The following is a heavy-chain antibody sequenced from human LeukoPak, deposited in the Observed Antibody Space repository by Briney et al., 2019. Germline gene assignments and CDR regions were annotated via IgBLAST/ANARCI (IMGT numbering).Heavy chain of an antibody. V-gene: IGHV7-4-1*02. D-gene: IGHD3-9*01. CDR3: ARLYDILTGPIDY. J-gene: IGHJ4*02. CDR2: INTNTGNP. CDR1: GYTFTTYA. Sequence: ASVKVSCKASGYTFTTYAINWVRQAPGQGREWMGWINTNTGNPTFAQGFTGRFVFSLDTSVSTAYLQINSLRAEDTAVYYCARLYDILTGPIDYWGQGTLVTVSS.